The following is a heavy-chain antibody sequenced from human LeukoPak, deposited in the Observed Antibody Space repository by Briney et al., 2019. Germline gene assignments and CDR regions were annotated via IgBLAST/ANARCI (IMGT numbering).Heavy chain of an antibody. CDR3: AREGSSSWYVDY. Sequence: PGGSLRLSRAASGFTFSDYYMSWIRQAPGKGLEWVSYSSGSSIYYADFVKGRFTISRDNAKNSLYLQMNSLRAEDTAVYYCAREGSSSWYVDYWGQGTLVAVSS. CDR1: GFTFSDYY. J-gene: IGHJ4*02. CDR2: SSGSSI. V-gene: IGHV3-11*01. D-gene: IGHD6-13*01.